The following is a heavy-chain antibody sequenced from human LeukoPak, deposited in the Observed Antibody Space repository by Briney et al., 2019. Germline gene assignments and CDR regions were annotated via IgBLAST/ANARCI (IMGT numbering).Heavy chain of an antibody. V-gene: IGHV4-34*01. CDR2: INHSGST. D-gene: IGHD2/OR15-2a*01. CDR1: GGSFSGYY. CDR3: ARVRSGRSFRVFYFDY. J-gene: IGHJ4*02. Sequence: PSETLSLTCAVYGGSFSGYYWSWIRQPPGKGLEWIGEINHSGSTNYNPSLKSRVTISVDTSKNQFSLKLSSVTAADTAVYYCARVRSGRSFRVFYFDYWGQGTLVTVSA.